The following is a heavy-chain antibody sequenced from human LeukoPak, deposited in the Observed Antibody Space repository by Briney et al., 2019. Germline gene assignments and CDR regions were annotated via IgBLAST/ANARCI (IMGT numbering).Heavy chain of an antibody. CDR2: IYYSGST. V-gene: IGHV4-39*07. Sequence: SVTLSLTCTVSGGSISSSSYYWGWIRQPPGKGLEWIGSIYYSGSTYYNPSLKSRVTISVDTSKNQFSLKLSSVTAADTAVYYCASPAPDYYDSSGPSFDYWGQGTLVTVSS. CDR1: GGSISSSSYY. J-gene: IGHJ4*02. CDR3: ASPAPDYYDSSGPSFDY. D-gene: IGHD3-22*01.